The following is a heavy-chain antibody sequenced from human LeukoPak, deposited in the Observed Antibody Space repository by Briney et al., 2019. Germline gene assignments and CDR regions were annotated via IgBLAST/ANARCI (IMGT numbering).Heavy chain of an antibody. Sequence: ASVKVCCKASGYTFTGYYMHWVRQAPGQGLEWMGWINPNSGGTNYAQKFQGWVTMTRDTSISTAYMELSRLRSDDTAVYYCARSFAGGSYNWFDPWGQGTMVTVSS. CDR2: INPNSGGT. V-gene: IGHV1-2*04. D-gene: IGHD2-15*01. CDR1: GYTFTGYY. CDR3: ARSFAGGSYNWFDP. J-gene: IGHJ5*02.